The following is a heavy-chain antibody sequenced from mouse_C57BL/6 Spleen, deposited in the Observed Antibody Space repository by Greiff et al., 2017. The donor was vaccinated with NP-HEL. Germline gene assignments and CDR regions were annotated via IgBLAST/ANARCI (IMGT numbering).Heavy chain of an antibody. J-gene: IGHJ3*01. CDR2: IYPGDGDT. CDR3: AGLGWFAY. Sequence: VQGVESGPELVKPGASVKISCKASGYAFSSSWMHWVKQRPGKGLEWIGRIYPGDGDTNYNGKFKGKATLTADKSSSTAYMQLSSLTSEDSAVYFCAGLGWFAYWGQGTLVTVSA. D-gene: IGHD4-1*01. V-gene: IGHV1-82*01. CDR1: GYAFSSSW.